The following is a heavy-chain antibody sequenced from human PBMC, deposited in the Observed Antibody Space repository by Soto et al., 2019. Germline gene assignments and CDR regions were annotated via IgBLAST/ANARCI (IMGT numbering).Heavy chain of an antibody. V-gene: IGHV3-23*01. CDR3: ANPGGFLGNAFDI. Sequence: EVQLLESGGGLVQPGGSLRLSCAASGFTFSSYAMSWVRQAPGKGLEWVSAISGSGGSTYYADSVKGRFTISRDNSKNTLYLQMNSLRAEDTAVYYCANPGGFLGNAFDIWGQGTMVTVSS. D-gene: IGHD3-3*01. J-gene: IGHJ3*02. CDR2: ISGSGGST. CDR1: GFTFSSYA.